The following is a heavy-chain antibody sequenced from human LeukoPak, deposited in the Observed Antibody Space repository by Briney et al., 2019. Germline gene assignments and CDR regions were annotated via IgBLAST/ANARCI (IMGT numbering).Heavy chain of an antibody. CDR1: VFTFSSYS. Sequence: GGSLRLSGAASVFTFSSYSMKWVRQAPGEGLEWVSSISSSSSYIYYADSVKGRLIISRDNAKNSLYLQMNSLRAEDTAVYYCARVPDDYDYGDRTQGMDVWGQGTTVTVSS. V-gene: IGHV3-21*01. CDR2: ISSSSSYI. D-gene: IGHD4-17*01. CDR3: ARVPDDYDYGDRTQGMDV. J-gene: IGHJ6*02.